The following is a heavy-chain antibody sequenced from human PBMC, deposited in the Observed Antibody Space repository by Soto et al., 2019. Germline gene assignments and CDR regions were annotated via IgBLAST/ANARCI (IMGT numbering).Heavy chain of an antibody. CDR3: AREVLWSRHFDY. CDR2: MSYDGTTK. Sequence: QVQLVESGGGVVQPGRSLRLSCAASGFIFSNYVMYWVRQAPGKGLEWVAFMSYDGTTKYYADSVKGRFTISRDNSKNTLYLQMNSLRPEDTGVYYWAREVLWSRHFDYWGQGTRVTVSS. D-gene: IGHD3-10*01. J-gene: IGHJ4*02. V-gene: IGHV3-30-3*01. CDR1: GFIFSNYV.